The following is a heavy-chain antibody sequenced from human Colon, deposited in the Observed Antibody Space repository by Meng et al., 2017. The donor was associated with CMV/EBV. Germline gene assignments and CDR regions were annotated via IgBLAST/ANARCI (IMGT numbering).Heavy chain of an antibody. CDR3: ARDQESGYYFGMDV. D-gene: IGHD3-10*01. J-gene: IGHJ6*02. Sequence: GESLKISCAASGLIFGNFAMSWVRQAPGKGLEWVSIISGSGTTAYYADSVKGRFSISRDNSKNMVHLQMSSLRAEDTAVYYCARDQESGYYFGMDVWGQGTTVTVSS. CDR1: GLIFGNFA. V-gene: IGHV3-23*01. CDR2: ISGSGTTA.